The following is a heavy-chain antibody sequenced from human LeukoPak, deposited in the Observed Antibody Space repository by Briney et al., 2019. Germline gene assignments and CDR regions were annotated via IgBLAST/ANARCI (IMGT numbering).Heavy chain of an antibody. CDR3: ARDHDCLSSPITGDWLDP. D-gene: IGHD3-3*01. Sequence: SVKVSCKSSVGTVSSYAIIWVRQAPGQGHEWMGRIIPILGIANYAQKFQGRVTITAYKSTSTAYMELSSLRSEDTAVYYCARDHDCLSSPITGDWLDPWGQGNLVTVSS. CDR1: VGTVSSYA. V-gene: IGHV1-69*04. CDR2: IIPILGIA. J-gene: IGHJ5*02.